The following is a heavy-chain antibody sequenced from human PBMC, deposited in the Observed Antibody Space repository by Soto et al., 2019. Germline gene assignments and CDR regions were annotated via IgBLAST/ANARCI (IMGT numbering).Heavy chain of an antibody. V-gene: IGHV3-23*01. CDR1: GFTFSSYA. CDR2: ISGSGGST. D-gene: IGHD2-21*02. Sequence: PGGSLRLSCAASGFTFSSYAMSWVRQAPGKGLEWVSAISGSGGSTYYADSVKGRFTISRDNSKNTLYLQMNSLRAEDTAVYYCAKDSRCGGDCYPYYYYYGMDVWGQGTTVTVSS. J-gene: IGHJ6*02. CDR3: AKDSRCGGDCYPYYYYYGMDV.